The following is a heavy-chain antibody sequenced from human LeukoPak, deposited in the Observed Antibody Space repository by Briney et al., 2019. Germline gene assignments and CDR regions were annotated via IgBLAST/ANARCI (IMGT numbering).Heavy chain of an antibody. CDR2: ISWNSGSI. J-gene: IGHJ4*02. Sequence: PGGALRLSCAASGFTFDDYAMQWGRQAPGKGLEWVSGISWNSGSIDYADSVKGRFTISRDNAKNSLYLQMTSLRDEDTALYYCATGRLFGVATALDYWGQGTLVTVSS. D-gene: IGHD3-3*01. CDR1: GFTFDDYA. CDR3: ATGRLFGVATALDY. V-gene: IGHV3-9*01.